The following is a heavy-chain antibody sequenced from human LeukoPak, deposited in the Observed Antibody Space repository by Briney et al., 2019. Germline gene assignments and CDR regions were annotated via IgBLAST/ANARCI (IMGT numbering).Heavy chain of an antibody. V-gene: IGHV1-8*01. Sequence: ASVKVSCKASGYTFTSYDINWVRQATGQGLEWMGWMNPNSGNTGYAQKFQGRVTITADESTSTAYMELSSLRSEDTAVYYCAYRIAVAPKFYYYYGMDVWGQGTTVTVSS. CDR3: AYRIAVAPKFYYYYGMDV. CDR2: MNPNSGNT. CDR1: GYTFTSYD. D-gene: IGHD6-19*01. J-gene: IGHJ6*02.